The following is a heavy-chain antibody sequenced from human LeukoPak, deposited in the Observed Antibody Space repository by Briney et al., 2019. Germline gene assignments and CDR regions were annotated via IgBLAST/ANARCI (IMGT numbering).Heavy chain of an antibody. D-gene: IGHD6-13*01. J-gene: IGHJ4*02. CDR3: ARATAAGFFDY. CDR2: ISSSRGYI. CDR1: GFTFSSYS. Sequence: NPGGSLRLSGAAFGFTFSSYSRNWVRQAPGKGLEWVSSISSSRGYIYHAGSGKGRCTIARNKGNNSLYLQGNSLRAEDTAVYYCARATAAGFFDYWGQGTLVTVSS. V-gene: IGHV3-21*01.